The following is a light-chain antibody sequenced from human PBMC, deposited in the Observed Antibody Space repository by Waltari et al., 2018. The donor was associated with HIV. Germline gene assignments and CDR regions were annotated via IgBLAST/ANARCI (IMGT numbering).Light chain of an antibody. CDR1: SSDVGAYNY. CDR3: CSYAGSYTYV. V-gene: IGLV2-11*01. J-gene: IGLJ1*01. CDR2: DVN. Sequence: QSALTQPRSVSGSPGQSVTISCTGTSSDVGAYNYVSWYQQHPGKAPKLMIYDVNKRPSGVPDRFSGSKSGNTASLTISGLQAEDEADYYCCSYAGSYTYVFGTGTKVT.